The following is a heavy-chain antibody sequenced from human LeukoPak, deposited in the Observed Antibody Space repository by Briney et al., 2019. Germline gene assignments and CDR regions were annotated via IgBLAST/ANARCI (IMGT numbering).Heavy chain of an antibody. CDR1: GFTFTTYS. D-gene: IGHD6-19*01. V-gene: IGHV3-21*01. J-gene: IGHJ4*02. Sequence: PGGSLRLSCAASGFTFTTYSMNWIRQSPGKGLEWVSSITSPVGRIYYADSMKGRITISRDNARNSLYLQMNILTAEDTAVYYCATDGRSSGWYGFDYWGLGTLVTVSS. CDR3: ATDGRSSGWYGFDY. CDR2: ITSPVGRI.